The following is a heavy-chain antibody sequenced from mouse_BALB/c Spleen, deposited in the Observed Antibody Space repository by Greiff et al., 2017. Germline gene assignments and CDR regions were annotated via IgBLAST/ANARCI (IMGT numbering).Heavy chain of an antibody. D-gene: IGHD2-3*01. V-gene: IGHV4-1*02. J-gene: IGHJ4*01. CDR2: INPDSSTI. CDR3: ARFYDGYYVYAMDY. Sequence: EVQVVESGGGLVQPGGSLKLSCAASGFDFSRYWMSWVRQAPGKGLEWIGEINPDSSTINYTPSLKDKFIISRDNAKNTLYLQMSKVRSEDTALYYCARFYDGYYVYAMDYWGQGTSVTVSS. CDR1: GFDFSRYW.